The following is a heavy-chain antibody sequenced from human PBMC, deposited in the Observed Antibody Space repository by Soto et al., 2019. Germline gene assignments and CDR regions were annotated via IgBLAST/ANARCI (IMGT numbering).Heavy chain of an antibody. CDR1: GGSFSGYY. D-gene: IGHD5-18*01. J-gene: IGHJ4*02. CDR3: ARGVGYSYGLDY. CDR2: SNHSGST. Sequence: QVQLQQWGAGLLKPSETLSLTCAVYGGSFSGYYWSWIRQPPGKGLEWIGESNHSGSTNYNPSLKSRVTISVDTSKNQFSLKLSSVTAADTAVYYCARGVGYSYGLDYWGQGTLVTVSS. V-gene: IGHV4-34*01.